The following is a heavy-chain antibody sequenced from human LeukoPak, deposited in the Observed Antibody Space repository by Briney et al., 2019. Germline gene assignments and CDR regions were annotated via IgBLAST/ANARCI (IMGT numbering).Heavy chain of an antibody. CDR2: IYYSGST. CDR3: ASAFYSSGWYEDY. V-gene: IGHV4-39*07. D-gene: IGHD6-19*01. Sequence: SETLSLTCTVSGGSISSSSYYWGWIRQPPGKGLEWIGSIYYSGSTYYNPSLKSRVTISVDTSKNQFSLKLSSVTAADTAVYYCASAFYSSGWYEDYWGQGTLVTVSS. J-gene: IGHJ4*02. CDR1: GGSISSSSYY.